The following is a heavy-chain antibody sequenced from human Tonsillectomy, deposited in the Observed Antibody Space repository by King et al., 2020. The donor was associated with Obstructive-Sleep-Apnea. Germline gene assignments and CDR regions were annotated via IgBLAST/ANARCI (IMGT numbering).Heavy chain of an antibody. Sequence: VQLVPSGGGLVQPGGSLRLSCGGSEFTFSNYWMSWVRQAPGKGLEWVANINQDGSEKYYVDSVKGRFTISRDNAKNSVYLQMNSLKAEDTAVYYCARFDDFWSGSYYFYYGMDVWGQGTTVTVSS. J-gene: IGHJ6*02. CDR3: ARFDDFWSGSYYFYYGMDV. CDR2: INQDGSEK. V-gene: IGHV3-7*03. D-gene: IGHD3-3*01. CDR1: EFTFSNYW.